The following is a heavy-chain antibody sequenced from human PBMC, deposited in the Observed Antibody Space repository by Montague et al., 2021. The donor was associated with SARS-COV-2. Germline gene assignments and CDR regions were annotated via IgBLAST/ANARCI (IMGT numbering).Heavy chain of an antibody. V-gene: IGHV4-61*01. D-gene: IGHD3-3*01. CDR3: TRDPWRITIFGVVTRYGMDV. J-gene: IGHJ6*02. Sequence: SETLSLTCTVSGGSVSSGSYYWSWIRQPPGKGLEWIGYIYYSGSTNYNPSLKSRVTISVDTSKNQFSLKLSSVTAADTAVYYCTRDPWRITIFGVVTRYGMDVWAQGPTVTVSS. CDR1: GGSVSSGSYY. CDR2: IYYSGST.